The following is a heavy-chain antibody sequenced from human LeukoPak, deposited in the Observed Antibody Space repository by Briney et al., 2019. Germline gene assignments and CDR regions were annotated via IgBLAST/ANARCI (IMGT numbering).Heavy chain of an antibody. CDR2: ISGSGGST. Sequence: GGSLRLSCAASGFTFSRYAISWVRQAPGKGLEWVSAISGSGGSTYYADSVKGRFTISRDNSKNTLHLQMNSLRAEDTAVYYCARLIPQKWELPGKWFDPWGQGTLVTVSS. CDR3: ARLIPQKWELPGKWFDP. V-gene: IGHV3-23*01. D-gene: IGHD1-26*01. CDR1: GFTFSRYA. J-gene: IGHJ5*02.